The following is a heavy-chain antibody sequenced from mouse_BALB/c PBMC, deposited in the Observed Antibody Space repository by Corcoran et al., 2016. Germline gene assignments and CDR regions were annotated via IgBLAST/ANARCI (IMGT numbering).Heavy chain of an antibody. J-gene: IGHJ4*01. Sequence: QIQLVQSGPELKKPGETVKISCQDSGYTFTNYGMNWVKQAPGKGLKWMGWINTYTGEPTYADDFKGRFAFSLETAASTAYLQINNLKNEDTATYFCARWLLYYYAMDYWGQGTSVTVSS. V-gene: IGHV9-3-1*01. D-gene: IGHD2-3*01. CDR2: INTYTGEP. CDR3: ARWLLYYYAMDY. CDR1: GYTFTNYG.